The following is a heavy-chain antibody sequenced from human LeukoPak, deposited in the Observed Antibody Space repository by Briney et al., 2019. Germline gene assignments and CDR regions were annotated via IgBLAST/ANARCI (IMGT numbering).Heavy chain of an antibody. V-gene: IGHV1-46*01. CDR2: INPSGGST. D-gene: IGHD6-19*01. CDR3: ARDYSGWYYFDY. J-gene: IGHJ4*02. Sequence: ASVKVSCKASGYTFTSYYMHWVRQAPGQGLEWMGIINPSGGSTSYAQKFQGRVTMTRDTSTSTVYVELSSLRSEDTTVYYCARDYSGWYYFDYWGQGTLVTVSS. CDR1: GYTFTSYY.